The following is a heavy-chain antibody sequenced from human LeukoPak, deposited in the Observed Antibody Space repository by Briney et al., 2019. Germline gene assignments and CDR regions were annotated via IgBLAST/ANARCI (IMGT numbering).Heavy chain of an antibody. CDR3: ARHGSGWDFDY. Sequence: GGSLRLSCAASGFTFSDYYMSWIRQAPGKGLEWVSYIISSGTIIYYADSVKGRFTISRDNAKNSLYLQMNSLRAEDTAVYYCARHGSGWDFDYWGQGTLVTVSS. V-gene: IGHV3-11*04. CDR1: GFTFSDYY. CDR2: IISSGTII. J-gene: IGHJ4*02. D-gene: IGHD6-19*01.